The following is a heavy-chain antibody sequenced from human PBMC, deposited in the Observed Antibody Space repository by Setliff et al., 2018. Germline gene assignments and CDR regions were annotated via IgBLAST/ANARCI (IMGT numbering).Heavy chain of an antibody. CDR3: ARGNSRSSVWYVVPHFDY. D-gene: IGHD6-19*01. J-gene: IGHJ4*02. CDR1: GGSISDSS. Sequence: SETLSLTCTVSGGSISDSSWSWIRQPPGKGLEWIGCISSIGNTYYNPSLGSRLTISADTSKNQFSLRLKSVTAADTAVYYCARGNSRSSVWYVVPHFDYWGQGTLVTVSS. CDR2: ISSIGNT. V-gene: IGHV4-4*08.